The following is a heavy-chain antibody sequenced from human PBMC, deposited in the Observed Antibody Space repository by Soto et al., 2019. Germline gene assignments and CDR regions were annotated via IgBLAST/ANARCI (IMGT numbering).Heavy chain of an antibody. Sequence: QVPLQESGPGLMKPSGTLSLTCAVSGGSISANWWSWVRQPPGKGLEWIGEIYHNGRTNYNPSLKNRVTMSVDKSQNYFSLNLNSVTAADTAVYYCARHIAVSGTRGFDFWGQGTLVTVSS. CDR2: IYHNGRT. CDR3: ARHIAVSGTRGFDF. V-gene: IGHV4-4*02. CDR1: GGSISANW. J-gene: IGHJ4*02. D-gene: IGHD6-19*01.